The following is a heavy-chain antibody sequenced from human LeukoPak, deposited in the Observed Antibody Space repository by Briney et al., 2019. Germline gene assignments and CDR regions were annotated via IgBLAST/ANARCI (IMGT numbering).Heavy chain of an antibody. CDR2: IFPIFGTA. D-gene: IGHD2-2*01. Sequence: SVKVSCKASGGTFSSYAISWVRQAPGQGLEWMGGIFPIFGTANYAQKFQGRVTITADESTSTAYMELSSLRSEDTAVYYCASSSTKGGYFDYWGQGTLVTVSS. J-gene: IGHJ4*02. CDR1: GGTFSSYA. CDR3: ASSSTKGGYFDY. V-gene: IGHV1-69*13.